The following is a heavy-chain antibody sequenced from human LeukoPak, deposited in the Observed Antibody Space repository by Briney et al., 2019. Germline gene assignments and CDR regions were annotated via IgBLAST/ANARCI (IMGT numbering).Heavy chain of an antibody. V-gene: IGHV4-34*01. CDR2: INHSGST. J-gene: IGHJ4*02. D-gene: IGHD2-21*01. Sequence: PSETLSLTCAVYGGSFSGYYWSWIRQPPGKGLEWIGEINHSGSTNYNPSLKSRVTISVDTSKIQFSLKLSSVTAADTAVYYCARVPIPGGVDYWGQGTLVTVSS. CDR3: ARVPIPGGVDY. CDR1: GGSFSGYY.